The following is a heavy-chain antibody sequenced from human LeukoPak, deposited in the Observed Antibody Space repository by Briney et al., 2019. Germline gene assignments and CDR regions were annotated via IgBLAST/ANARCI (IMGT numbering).Heavy chain of an antibody. CDR3: ARDRDYYDSSGPPQNAFDI. D-gene: IGHD3-22*01. Sequence: SETLSLTCTVSGGSISSSSYYWGWIRQPPGKGLEWIGSIYYSGSTYYNSSLKSRVTMSVDTSKNQFSLKLSSVTAADTAVYYCARDRDYYDSSGPPQNAFDIWGQGTVVTVSS. CDR1: GGSISSSSYY. J-gene: IGHJ3*02. CDR2: IYYSGST. V-gene: IGHV4-39*07.